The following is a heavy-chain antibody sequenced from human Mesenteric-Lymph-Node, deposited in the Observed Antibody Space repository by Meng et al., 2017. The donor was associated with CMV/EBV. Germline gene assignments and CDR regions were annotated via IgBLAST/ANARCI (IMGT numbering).Heavy chain of an antibody. Sequence: GESLKISCSASGFTFSKFGMHWVRQTPRKGLEWVAVIWYDGSNKYYEDSVKGRFTISRDNSKNTLYLQMNSLRAEDTAMYYCAKDRVSGGYSVDFWGQGTLVTVSS. V-gene: IGHV3-33*06. D-gene: IGHD3-22*01. CDR1: GFTFSKFG. CDR2: IWYDGSNK. J-gene: IGHJ4*02. CDR3: AKDRVSGGYSVDF.